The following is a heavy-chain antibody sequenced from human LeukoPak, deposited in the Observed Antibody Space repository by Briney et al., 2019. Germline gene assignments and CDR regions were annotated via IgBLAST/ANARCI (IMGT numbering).Heavy chain of an antibody. J-gene: IGHJ5*02. CDR3: ASVYGSGSYYRRMNWFDP. CDR2: IYTSGST. Sequence: PSETLSLTCTVSGGSISSYYWSWIRQPAGKGLEWIGRIYTSGSTNYNPSLKSRVTMSVDTSKNQFSLKLSSVTAADTAVYYCASVYGSGSYYRRMNWFDPWGQGTLVTVSS. V-gene: IGHV4-4*07. D-gene: IGHD3-10*01. CDR1: GGSISSYY.